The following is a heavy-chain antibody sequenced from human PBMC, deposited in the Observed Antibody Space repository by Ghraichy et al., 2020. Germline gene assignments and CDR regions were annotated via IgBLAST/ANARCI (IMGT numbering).Heavy chain of an antibody. CDR1: GGSISSYY. J-gene: IGHJ2*01. D-gene: IGHD6-19*01. Sequence: SETLSLTCTVSGGSISSYYWSWIRQPAGKGLEWIGRIYTSGSTNYNPSLKSRVTMSVDTSKNQFSLKLSSVTAADTAVYYCARDTGYSSGWYSQNWYFDLWGRGTLVTVSS. CDR2: IYTSGST. V-gene: IGHV4-4*07. CDR3: ARDTGYSSGWYSQNWYFDL.